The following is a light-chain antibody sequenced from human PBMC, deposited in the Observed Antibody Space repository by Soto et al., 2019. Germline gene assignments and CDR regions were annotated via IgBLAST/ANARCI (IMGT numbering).Light chain of an antibody. CDR2: GAS. V-gene: IGKV3-20*01. J-gene: IGKJ3*01. CDR3: QHYGNSPPSVT. CDR1: QTVNSN. Sequence: EIVMTQSPATLSVSPGERATLSCRASQTVNSNLAWYQQKPGQAPRLLIYGASSRATGIPDRFSGSGSGTDFTLTINRLEPEDFAVYYCQHYGNSPPSVTFGPGTKVDIK.